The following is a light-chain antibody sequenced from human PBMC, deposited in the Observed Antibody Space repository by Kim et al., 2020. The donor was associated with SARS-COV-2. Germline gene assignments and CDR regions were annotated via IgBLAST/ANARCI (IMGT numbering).Light chain of an antibody. CDR1: RGRIGNNY. CDR3: QSYDSSKV. CDR2: EDN. V-gene: IGLV6-57*01. Sequence: PGKDVTISCTRSRGRIGNNYVQWYPQRPGSSPTNVIYEDNQRPSGVPDRFSGSIDSSSNSASLTISGLKTEDEADYYCQSYDSSKVFGGGTKLTVL. J-gene: IGLJ3*02.